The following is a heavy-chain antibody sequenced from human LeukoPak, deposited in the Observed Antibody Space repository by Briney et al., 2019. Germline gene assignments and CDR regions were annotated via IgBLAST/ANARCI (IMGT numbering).Heavy chain of an antibody. J-gene: IGHJ4*02. CDR1: GFTFSSYA. Sequence: GGSLRLSCAASGFTFSSYAMTWVRQAPGKGLEWVSTINDRGGSTYYADSVKGRFTLSRDNSKNTLYLQMNSLRAEDTAVYYCAKDGYSSSWFFDYWGQGTLVTVSS. D-gene: IGHD6-13*01. V-gene: IGHV3-23*01. CDR3: AKDGYSSSWFFDY. CDR2: INDRGGST.